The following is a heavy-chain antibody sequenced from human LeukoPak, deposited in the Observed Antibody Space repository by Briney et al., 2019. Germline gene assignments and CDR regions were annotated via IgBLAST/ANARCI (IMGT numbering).Heavy chain of an antibody. CDR3: ARDRGVDY. J-gene: IGHJ4*02. CDR2: INSGSRYI. CDR1: GFTFDDCA. V-gene: IGHV3-21*01. Sequence: KSGGSLRLSCAASGFTFDDCAMHWVRQGPGKGLEWVSSINSGSRYIYYADSVKGRFTISRDNAKNSMYLQMNSLRAEDTAVYYCARDRGVDYWGQGTLVTVSS. D-gene: IGHD2-15*01.